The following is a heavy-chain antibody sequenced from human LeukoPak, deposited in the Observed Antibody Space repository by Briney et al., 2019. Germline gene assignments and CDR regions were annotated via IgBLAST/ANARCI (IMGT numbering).Heavy chain of an antibody. CDR3: ALVGSTAADYFDY. CDR2: IYSGGST. D-gene: IGHD6-13*01. J-gene: IGHJ4*02. Sequence: PGGSLRLSCSASGLGRSFKETWMSWVRRAPGKGLEWVSVIYSGGSTYYADSVKGRFTISRDNSKNTLYLQMNSLRAEDTAVYYCALVGSTAADYFDYWGQGTLVTVSS. V-gene: IGHV3-66*01. CDR1: GLGRSFKETW.